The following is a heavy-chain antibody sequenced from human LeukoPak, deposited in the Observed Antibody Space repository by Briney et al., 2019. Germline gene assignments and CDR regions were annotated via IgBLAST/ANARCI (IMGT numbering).Heavy chain of an antibody. CDR3: ARRITMVRGVKYYYYMDV. J-gene: IGHJ6*03. V-gene: IGHV4-59*08. D-gene: IGHD3-10*01. CDR1: GASIRSYY. Sequence: SETLSLTCSVSGASIRSYYWTWIRQPPGKGLEWIGYVYYSGRTNYNPSLKSRVTISVDTSKNLFSLNLNSVTAADTAVYYCARRITMVRGVKYYYYMDVWGKGTTVTVSS. CDR2: VYYSGRT.